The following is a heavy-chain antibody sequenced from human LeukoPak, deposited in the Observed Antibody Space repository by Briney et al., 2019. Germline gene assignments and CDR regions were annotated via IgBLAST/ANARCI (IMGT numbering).Heavy chain of an antibody. CDR3: ARDWDAAGRYYYYGMDV. CDR1: GYRFNIYW. V-gene: IGHV1-69*01. J-gene: IGHJ6*02. CDR2: IIPIFGTA. Sequence: PGESLKISCQGSGYRFNIYWIGWVRQAPGQGLEWMGGIIPIFGTANYAQKFQGRVTITADESTSTAYMELSSLRSEDTAVYYCARDWDAAGRYYYYGMDVWGQGTTVTVSS. D-gene: IGHD2-15*01.